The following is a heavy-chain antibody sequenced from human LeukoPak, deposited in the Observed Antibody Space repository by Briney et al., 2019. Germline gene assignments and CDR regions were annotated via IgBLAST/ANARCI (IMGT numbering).Heavy chain of an antibody. CDR3: ARGASYWYYDSSGYGSGLY. CDR1: GGTFSSYA. Sequence: ASVKVSCKASGGTFSSYAISWVRQAPGQGLEWMGGIIPILGIANYAQKFQGRVTITADKSTSTAYMELSSLRSDDTAVYYCARGASYWYYDSSGYGSGLYWGQGTLVTVSS. J-gene: IGHJ4*02. D-gene: IGHD3-22*01. CDR2: IIPILGIA. V-gene: IGHV1-69*04.